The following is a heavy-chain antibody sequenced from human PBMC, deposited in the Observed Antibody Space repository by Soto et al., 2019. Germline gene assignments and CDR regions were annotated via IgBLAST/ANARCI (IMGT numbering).Heavy chain of an antibody. CDR1: GFTFSSYA. D-gene: IGHD2-2*01. V-gene: IGHV3-30-3*01. CDR2: ISYDGSNK. J-gene: IGHJ4*02. Sequence: QVQLVESGGGVVQPGRSLRLSCAASGFTFSSYAMHWVRQAPGKGLEWVAVISYDGSNKYDADSVKGRFTISRDNSKNTLYLQMNSLRAEDTAVYYCASGPPAVASYGVYWGQGTLVTVSS. CDR3: ASGPPAVASYGVY.